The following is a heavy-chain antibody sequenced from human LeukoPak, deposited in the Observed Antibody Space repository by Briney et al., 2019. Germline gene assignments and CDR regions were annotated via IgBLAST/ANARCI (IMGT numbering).Heavy chain of an antibody. D-gene: IGHD6-19*01. Sequence: SVKVSCNASGGTFSSYAISWVRQAPGQGLEWMGGIIPIFGTANYAQKFQGRVTITADESTSTAYMELSSLRSEDTAVYYCARVLFRSSSGWYVGYWGQGTLVTVSS. CDR3: ARVLFRSSSGWYVGY. J-gene: IGHJ4*02. CDR1: GGTFSSYA. CDR2: IIPIFGTA. V-gene: IGHV1-69*13.